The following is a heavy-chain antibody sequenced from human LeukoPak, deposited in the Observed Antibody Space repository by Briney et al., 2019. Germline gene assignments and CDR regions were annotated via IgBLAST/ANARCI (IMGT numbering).Heavy chain of an antibody. V-gene: IGHV4-59*08. CDR2: LYNRGST. CDR1: GDSIGSYY. D-gene: IGHD5-24*01. Sequence: SEALSLTRIVSGDSIGSYYWSWIRQPPGKGLEWIGRLYNRGSTNYNPSLRSRVTISIDRSNNQFSLRMNSITAADTAVYFWARHRRGCVEMSTIAVWGQGTLVTVAS. J-gene: IGHJ1*01. CDR3: ARHRRGCVEMSTIAV.